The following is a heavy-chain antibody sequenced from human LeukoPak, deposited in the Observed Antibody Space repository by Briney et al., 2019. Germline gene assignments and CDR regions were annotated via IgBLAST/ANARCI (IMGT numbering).Heavy chain of an antibody. J-gene: IGHJ4*02. CDR2: IYYSGST. V-gene: IGHV4-39*07. Sequence: KPSETLSLTCTVSGGSISSSSYYWGWIRQPPGKGLEWIGSIYYSGSTYYNPSLKSRVTISVDTSKNQFSLKLSSVTAADTAVYYCARGGDGSGRILFDYWGQGTLVTVSS. D-gene: IGHD3-10*01. CDR3: ARGGDGSGRILFDY. CDR1: GGSISSSSYY.